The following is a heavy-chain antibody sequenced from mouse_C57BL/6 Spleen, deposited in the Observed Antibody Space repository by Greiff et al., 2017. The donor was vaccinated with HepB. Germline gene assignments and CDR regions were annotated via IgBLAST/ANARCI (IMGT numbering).Heavy chain of an antibody. J-gene: IGHJ4*01. D-gene: IGHD1-2*01. CDR1: GYAFSSSW. CDR2: IYPGDGDT. Sequence: QVQLKESGPELVKPGASVKISCKASGYAFSSSWMNWVKQRPGKGLEWIGRIYPGDGDTNYNGKFKGKATLTADKSSSTAYMRLSSLTSEDSAVYFCARSKGGTTAFYAMDYWGQGTSVTVSS. CDR3: ARSKGGTTAFYAMDY. V-gene: IGHV1-82*01.